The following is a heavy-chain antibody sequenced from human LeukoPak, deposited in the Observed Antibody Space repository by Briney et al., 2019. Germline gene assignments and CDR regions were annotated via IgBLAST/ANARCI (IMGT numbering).Heavy chain of an antibody. V-gene: IGHV3-7*01. D-gene: IGHD5-18*01. CDR1: GFTFSSYW. Sequence: TGRSLTLSYAPSGFTFSSYWMSCVRQPPGKGLEWVANIKKDGREKYYMDSVKGRFNISRDNAKNSLYVQMKSLRAEEKAVYYCARDLSGVTGYTYGRGIDYWGEGTMVIVFS. CDR2: IKKDGREK. J-gene: IGHJ4*02. CDR3: ARDLSGVTGYTYGRGIDY.